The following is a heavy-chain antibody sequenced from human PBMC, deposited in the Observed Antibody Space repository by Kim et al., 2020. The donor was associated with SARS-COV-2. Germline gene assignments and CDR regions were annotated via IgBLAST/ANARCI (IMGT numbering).Heavy chain of an antibody. V-gene: IGHV4-61*01. CDR1: GGSVSSGSYY. CDR3: ARGVIPYYYYYYMDV. D-gene: IGHD3-22*01. CDR2: IYYSGNT. Sequence: SETLSLTCTVSGGSVSSGSYYWSWIRQPPGKGLEWIGYIYYSGNTNYNPSLKSRVTISVDTSKNQFSLKLSSVTAADTAVYYCARGVIPYYYYYYMDVWG. J-gene: IGHJ6*03.